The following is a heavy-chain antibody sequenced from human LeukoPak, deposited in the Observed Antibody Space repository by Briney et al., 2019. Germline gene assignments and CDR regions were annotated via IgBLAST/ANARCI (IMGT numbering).Heavy chain of an antibody. CDR3: AGHGVDDREHFVY. CDR1: GGSVSSDY. CDR2: IYYSGST. V-gene: IGHV4-59*02. Sequence: PSETLSLTCPVSGGSVSSDYWSCIRQPPRKGLEWIGYIYYSGSTTYNPSLKSEVTIPVDTSKNQFSLKVSSVTGADTAVYYCAGHGVDDREHFVYWGQGTLVTVSS. D-gene: IGHD1-1*01. J-gene: IGHJ4*02.